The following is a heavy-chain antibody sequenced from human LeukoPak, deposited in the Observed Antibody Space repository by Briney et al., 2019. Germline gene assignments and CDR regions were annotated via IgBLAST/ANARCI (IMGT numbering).Heavy chain of an antibody. Sequence: GESLRLSCAASGFTFSLYSMNWIRQAPGKGLEWLSYIDRYNNPIHYADSVKGRFIVSRDNANNSVCLQMNSLSAEDTTVYYCARGGCGKHCPTHYFDYWGQGILVTVSP. CDR2: IDRYNNPI. J-gene: IGHJ4*02. CDR1: GFTFSLYS. D-gene: IGHD2-21*01. V-gene: IGHV3-48*01. CDR3: ARGGCGKHCPTHYFDY.